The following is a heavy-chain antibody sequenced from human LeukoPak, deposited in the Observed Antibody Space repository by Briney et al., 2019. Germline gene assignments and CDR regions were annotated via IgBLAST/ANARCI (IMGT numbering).Heavy chain of an antibody. V-gene: IGHV3-23*01. Sequence: GGSLRLSCAASGFTFSSYAMSWLRQAPGKGLEWVSAISGSGGSTHYADSVKGRFTISRDNSKNTLHLQMNRLRAEDTAVYYCAKDETTLYNWFDPWGQGTLVTVSS. D-gene: IGHD2/OR15-2a*01. CDR1: GFTFSSYA. J-gene: IGHJ5*02. CDR2: ISGSGGST. CDR3: AKDETTLYNWFDP.